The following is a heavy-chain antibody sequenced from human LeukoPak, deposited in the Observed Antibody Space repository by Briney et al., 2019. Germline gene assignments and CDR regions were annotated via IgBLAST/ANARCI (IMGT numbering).Heavy chain of an antibody. CDR1: GFTFSHYN. V-gene: IGHV3-48*01. CDR2: ITGSSTSI. CDR3: AREPTYSSSWHTSCDY. J-gene: IGHJ4*02. Sequence: GGSLGLSCAASGFTFSHYNMNWVRQAPGKGLEWVSYITGSSTSIYYADSVKGRFTISRDNAKNSLYLQMNSLRAEDTAVYYCAREPTYSSSWHTSCDYWGQGTLVTVSS. D-gene: IGHD6-13*01.